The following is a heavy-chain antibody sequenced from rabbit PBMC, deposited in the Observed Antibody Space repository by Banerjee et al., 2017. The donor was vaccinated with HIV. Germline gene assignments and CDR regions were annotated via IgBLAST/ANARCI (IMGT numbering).Heavy chain of an antibody. CDR2: IYTGDDST. Sequence: QEHLVESGGGLVTPGGTLTLTCTASGFIISTYNMGWVRQAPGKGLEWIGDIYTGDDSTYYASWAKGRFTISKTSSTTVTLQMTSLTAADTATYFCARDLAGVIGWNFDLWGPGTLVTVS. CDR1: GFIISTYN. D-gene: IGHD4-1*01. CDR3: ARDLAGVIGWNFDL. J-gene: IGHJ4*01. V-gene: IGHV1S45*01.